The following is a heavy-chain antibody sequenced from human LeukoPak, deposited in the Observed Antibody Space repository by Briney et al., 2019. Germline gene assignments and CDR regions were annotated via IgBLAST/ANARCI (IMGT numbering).Heavy chain of an antibody. CDR2: IYYSGST. CDR3: ARGIRIQHGPWFDP. CDR1: GGSISSYY. Sequence: PSETLSLTCTVSGGSISSYYWSRIRQPPGKGLEWIGYIYYSGSTNYNPSLKSRVTISVDTSKNQFSLKLSSVTAADTAVYYCARGIRIQHGPWFDPWGQGTLVTVSS. V-gene: IGHV4-59*01. J-gene: IGHJ5*02. D-gene: IGHD5-18*01.